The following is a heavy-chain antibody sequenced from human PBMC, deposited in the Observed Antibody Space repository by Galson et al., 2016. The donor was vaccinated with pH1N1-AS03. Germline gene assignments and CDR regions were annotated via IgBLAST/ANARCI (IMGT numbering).Heavy chain of an antibody. Sequence: SLRLSCAASAFTFSNSWMSWVRQAPGKGLECAAIIKEDGSDKYYLDSVKGRFTISRDNAKNSLYLQMNSLRAEDTAVYYCARDGVGNYRVAFDIWGRGTMVTVSS. CDR1: AFTFSNSW. CDR2: IKEDGSDK. J-gene: IGHJ3*02. D-gene: IGHD1-7*01. V-gene: IGHV3-7*03. CDR3: ARDGVGNYRVAFDI.